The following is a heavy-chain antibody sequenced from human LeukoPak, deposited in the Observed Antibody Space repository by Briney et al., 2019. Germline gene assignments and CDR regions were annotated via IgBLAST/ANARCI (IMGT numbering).Heavy chain of an antibody. CDR3: ASGETIPVGYSYGLDAFDI. CDR1: GGSISSSSYY. V-gene: IGHV4-39*01. D-gene: IGHD5-18*01. CDR2: IYYSGST. Sequence: SETLSLTCTVSGGSISSSSYYWGWIRQPPGKGLEWIGSIYYSGSTYYNPSLKSRVTISVDTSKNQFSLKLSSVTAADTAVYYCASGETIPVGYSYGLDAFDIWGQGTMVTVSS. J-gene: IGHJ3*02.